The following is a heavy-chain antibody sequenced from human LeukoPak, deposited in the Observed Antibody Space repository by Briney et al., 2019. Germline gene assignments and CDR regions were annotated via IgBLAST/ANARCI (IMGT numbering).Heavy chain of an antibody. CDR1: GFTFSSYS. D-gene: IGHD3-22*01. CDR2: ISSSSSTI. Sequence: GGSLRLSCAASGFTFSSYSMNWVRQALGKGLEWVSYISSSSSTIYYADSVKGRFTISRDNAKNSLYLQMNSLRAEDTAVYYCARDLESYYYDSSGYFDYWGQGTLVTVSS. J-gene: IGHJ4*02. CDR3: ARDLESYYYDSSGYFDY. V-gene: IGHV3-48*04.